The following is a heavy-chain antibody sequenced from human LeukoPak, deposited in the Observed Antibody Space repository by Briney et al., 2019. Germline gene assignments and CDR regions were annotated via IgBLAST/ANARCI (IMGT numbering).Heavy chain of an antibody. J-gene: IGHJ4*02. Sequence: PGGSLRLSCAASGFTFSSHAMYWVRQAPGKGLEFVSVISSNGGNTYYPNSVKGRFTISRDNSKNTLYLQMNSLRAEDTAVYYCATWPGGWYGEDSWGQGTLVTVSS. CDR3: ATWPGGWYGEDS. CDR1: GFTFSSHA. D-gene: IGHD6-19*01. CDR2: ISSNGGNT. V-gene: IGHV3-64*01.